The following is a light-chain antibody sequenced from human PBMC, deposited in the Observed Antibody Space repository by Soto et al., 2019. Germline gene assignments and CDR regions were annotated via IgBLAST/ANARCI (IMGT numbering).Light chain of an antibody. CDR1: QSISTY. CDR3: LQTYSTPRT. J-gene: IGKJ1*01. V-gene: IGKV1-39*01. CDR2: AAS. Sequence: DIQMTQSPSSLSASVGDRVTITCRASQSISTYLNWYQQKPGKAPNLLVYAASSLQSGVPSRFSGSGSGTDFTLTISSPQPEDFVTYYCLQTYSTPRTFGQGTKVDIK.